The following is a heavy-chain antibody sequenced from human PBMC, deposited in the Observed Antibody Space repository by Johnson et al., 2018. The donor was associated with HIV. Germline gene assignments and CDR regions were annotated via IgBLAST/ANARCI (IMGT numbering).Heavy chain of an antibody. CDR3: VGYCTGGVCYTGGDAFDI. V-gene: IGHV3-7*05. Sequence: VQLVESGGGLVQPGGSLRLSCAASGFTFSSYWMRWVRQAPGKGLEWVANIKQDGSEKYYVDSVKGRFTISRDNAKNSLYLQMNSLRAEDTAVYYCVGYCTGGVCYTGGDAFDIWGQGTMVTVSS. D-gene: IGHD2-8*02. CDR2: IKQDGSEK. CDR1: GFTFSSYW. J-gene: IGHJ3*02.